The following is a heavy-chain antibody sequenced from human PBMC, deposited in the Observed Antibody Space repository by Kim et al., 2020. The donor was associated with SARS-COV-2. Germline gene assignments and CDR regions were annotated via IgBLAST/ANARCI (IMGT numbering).Heavy chain of an antibody. V-gene: IGHV7-4-1*02. CDR1: GYTFTSYA. CDR3: ARWGYGDYDYWYFDL. Sequence: ASVKVSCKASGYTFTSYAMNWVRQAPGQGLEWMGWINTNTGNPTYAQGFTGRFVFSLDTSVSTAYLQISSLKAEDTAVYYCARWGYGDYDYWYFDLWGRGTLVTVSS. J-gene: IGHJ2*01. D-gene: IGHD4-17*01. CDR2: INTNTGNP.